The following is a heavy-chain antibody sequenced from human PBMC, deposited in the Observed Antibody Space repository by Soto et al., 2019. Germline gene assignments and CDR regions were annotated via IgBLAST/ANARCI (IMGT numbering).Heavy chain of an antibody. CDR2: FDPEDGET. J-gene: IGHJ6*02. D-gene: IGHD2-2*01. Sequence: GASVKVSCKVSGYTLTELPMHWVRQAPGKGLEWMGGFDPEDGETIYAQKFQGRVTMTEDTSTDTAYMELSSLRSEDTAVYYCATNYQLPRGVLTYYYYGMDVWGQGTTVTVSS. CDR3: ATNYQLPRGVLTYYYYGMDV. V-gene: IGHV1-24*01. CDR1: GYTLTELP.